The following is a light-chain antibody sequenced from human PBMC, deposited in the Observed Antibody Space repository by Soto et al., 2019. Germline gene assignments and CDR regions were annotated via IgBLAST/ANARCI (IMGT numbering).Light chain of an antibody. CDR3: CSYAGVYV. CDR2: EGS. V-gene: IGLV2-23*01. CDR1: SSDVGSYNL. Sequence: SALTQPASVSGSPGQSITISCTGTSSDVGSYNLVSWYQQHPGKAPKLMIYEGSKRPSGVSNRFSGSKSGNTASLTISGLQAEDEADYYCCSYAGVYVFGTGTKLTVL. J-gene: IGLJ1*01.